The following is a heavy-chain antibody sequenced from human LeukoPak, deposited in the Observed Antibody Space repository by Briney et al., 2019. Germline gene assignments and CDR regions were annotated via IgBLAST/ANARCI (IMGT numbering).Heavy chain of an antibody. V-gene: IGHV1-69*13. Sequence: SVKVSCKASGGTFSSYAISWVRQAPEQGLEWMGGIIPIFGTANYAQKFQGRVTITADESTSTAYMELSSLRSEDTAVYYCARGEYYYDSSGYSFDYWGQGTLVTVSS. CDR3: ARGEYYYDSSGYSFDY. J-gene: IGHJ4*02. CDR2: IIPIFGTA. D-gene: IGHD3-22*01. CDR1: GGTFSSYA.